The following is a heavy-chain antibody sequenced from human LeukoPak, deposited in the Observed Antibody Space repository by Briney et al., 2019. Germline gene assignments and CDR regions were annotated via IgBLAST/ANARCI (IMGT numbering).Heavy chain of an antibody. D-gene: IGHD2-2*02. CDR2: IYYSGST. CDR3: ARHYLGYCSSTSCYTFDY. V-gene: IGHV4-39*01. CDR1: GGSISSSSYY. Sequence: PSETLSLTCTVSGGSISSSSYYLGWIRHPPGKGLEWIGSIYYSGSTYYNPSLKSRVTISVDTSKNQFSLKLSSVTAADTAVYYCARHYLGYCSSTSCYTFDYWGQGTLVTVSS. J-gene: IGHJ4*02.